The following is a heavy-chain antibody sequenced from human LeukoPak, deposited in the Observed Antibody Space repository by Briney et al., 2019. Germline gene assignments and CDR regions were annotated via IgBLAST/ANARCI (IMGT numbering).Heavy chain of an antibody. CDR2: IKQDGSEK. Sequence: PGGSLRLSCAASGFTLSSYWMSWVRQAPGKGLEWVANIKQDGSEKYYVDSVKGRFTISRDNAKHALYLQMNSLRAEDTAVYYCARDHYWGQGTLVTVSS. CDR3: ARDHY. V-gene: IGHV3-7*01. CDR1: GFTLSSYW. J-gene: IGHJ4*02.